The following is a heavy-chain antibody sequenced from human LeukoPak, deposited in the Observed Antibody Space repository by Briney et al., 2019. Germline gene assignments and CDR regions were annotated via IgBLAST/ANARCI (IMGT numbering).Heavy chain of an antibody. V-gene: IGHV2-70*12. CDR3: AHRRAAYSSSSCWFDP. CDR1: DFSLSTSGMC. CDR2: NDWDDDK. D-gene: IGHD6-6*01. J-gene: IGHJ5*02. Sequence: SAPTLAKPTQTLTLTCTFSDFSLSTSGMCVSWIRQPPAKALEWLAPNDWDDDKYYSTSLKTRLTISKDTSKNQVVLTMTNMDPVDTATYYCAHRRAAYSSSSCWFDPWGQGTLVTVSS.